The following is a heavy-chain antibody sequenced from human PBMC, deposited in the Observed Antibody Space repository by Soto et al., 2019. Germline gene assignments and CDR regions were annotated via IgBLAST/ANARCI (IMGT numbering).Heavy chain of an antibody. V-gene: IGHV4-30-2*01. CDR2: MYHSGST. D-gene: IGHD1-26*01. Sequence: PSETMYLTSAFSGGTISSGVEYWSWIRQPPGKGLEWIGYMYHSGSTYYNPSLKSRVTISIDRSKNQFSLKLSSVTAADTAVYYCVRVRAAWGQGLLVT. CDR3: VRVRAA. J-gene: IGHJ5*02. CDR1: GGTISSGVEY.